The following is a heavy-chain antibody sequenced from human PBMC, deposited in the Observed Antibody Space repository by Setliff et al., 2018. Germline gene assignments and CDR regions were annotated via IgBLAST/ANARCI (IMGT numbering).Heavy chain of an antibody. Sequence: SVKVSCKASGYPFTNYGITWVRQAPGQGLEWMGGTIPMFGTTNYARKFQGRVTIITDESTSTAYMQLSSLGSEDTAVYYCVREGVDSRSSTDYRYYMDVWGKGTTVTVSS. CDR2: TIPMFGTT. D-gene: IGHD3-22*01. J-gene: IGHJ6*03. CDR1: GYPFTNYG. V-gene: IGHV1-69*05. CDR3: VREGVDSRSSTDYRYYMDV.